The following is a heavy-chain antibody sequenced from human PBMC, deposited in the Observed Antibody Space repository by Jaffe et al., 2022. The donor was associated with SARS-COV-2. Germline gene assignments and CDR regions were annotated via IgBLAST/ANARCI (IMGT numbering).Heavy chain of an antibody. CDR3: ARESGSYYYGMDV. CDR2: IYTSGST. V-gene: IGHV4-61*02. J-gene: IGHJ6*02. Sequence: QVQLQESGPGLVKPSQTLSLTCTVSGGSISSGSYYWSWIRQPAGKGLEWIGRIYTSGSTNYNPSLKSRVTISVDTSKNQFSLKLSSVTAADTAVYYCARESGSYYYGMDVWGQGTTVTVSS. D-gene: IGHD1-26*01. CDR1: GGSISSGSYY.